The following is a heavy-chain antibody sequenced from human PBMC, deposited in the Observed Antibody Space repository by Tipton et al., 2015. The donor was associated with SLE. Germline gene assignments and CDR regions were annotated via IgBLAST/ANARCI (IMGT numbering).Heavy chain of an antibody. Sequence: SLRLSCAVSGVTFDGYYLHWVRQAPGKGLEWVSGISWNGGSIGYADSVKGRFTIFRDNAKNFLYLQMNILRAEDTALYYCAKDPSAPGAYMDVWGKGTTVTVSS. CDR3: AKDPSAPGAYMDV. V-gene: IGHV3-9*01. CDR1: GVTFDGYY. CDR2: ISWNGGSI. J-gene: IGHJ6*03. D-gene: IGHD1-26*01.